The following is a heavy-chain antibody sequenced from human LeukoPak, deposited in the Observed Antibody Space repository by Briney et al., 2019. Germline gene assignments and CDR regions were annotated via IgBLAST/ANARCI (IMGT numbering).Heavy chain of an antibody. J-gene: IGHJ4*02. CDR1: GYTFTGYY. CDR3: ARDPLTHLYIAAAGVFDY. D-gene: IGHD6-13*01. Sequence: ASVKVSCKASGYTFTGYYMHWVRQAPGQGLEWMGWINPNSGGTNYAQKFQGRVTMTRDTSISTAYMERSRLRSDDTAVYYCARDPLTHLYIAAAGVFDYWGQGTLVTVSS. V-gene: IGHV1-2*02. CDR2: INPNSGGT.